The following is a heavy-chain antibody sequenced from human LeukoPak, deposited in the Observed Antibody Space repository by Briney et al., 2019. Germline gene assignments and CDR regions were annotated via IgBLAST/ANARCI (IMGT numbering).Heavy chain of an antibody. Sequence: PGGSLRLSCVASGFTFNTYIMTWVRQAPGKGLEWVAAINSYAGDSTYYADSVKGRFTISRDNSKNTLYLQMNSLRAEDTAVYYCANVRYGDYYYFDYWGQGTLVTVSS. J-gene: IGHJ4*02. D-gene: IGHD4-17*01. CDR2: INSYAGDST. V-gene: IGHV3-23*01. CDR3: ANVRYGDYYYFDY. CDR1: GFTFNTYI.